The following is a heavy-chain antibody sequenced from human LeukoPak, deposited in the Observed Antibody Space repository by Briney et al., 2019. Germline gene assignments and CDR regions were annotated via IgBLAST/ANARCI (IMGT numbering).Heavy chain of an antibody. J-gene: IGHJ4*02. CDR3: ARVVDNCSGGSCYSALFDH. CDR2: IIPIFGTA. D-gene: IGHD2-15*01. CDR1: GGTFSSYA. Sequence: SVKVSCKASGGTFSSYAISLVRQAPGQGLEWMGGIIPIFGTANYAQKFQGRVTITADESTSTAYMELSSLRSEDTAVYYCARVVDNCSGGSCYSALFDHWGQGTLVTVSS. V-gene: IGHV1-69*13.